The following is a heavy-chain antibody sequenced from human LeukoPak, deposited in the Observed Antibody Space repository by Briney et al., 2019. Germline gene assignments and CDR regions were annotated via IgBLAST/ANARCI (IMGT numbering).Heavy chain of an antibody. CDR3: ARQSPEQWLLAKDHYYYGMDV. CDR1: GYSFTSYW. J-gene: IGHJ6*02. V-gene: IGHV5-51*07. D-gene: IGHD6-19*01. CDR2: IHPGDSDT. Sequence: GESLKISCKGSGYSFTSYWIGWVHQMPGKGLEWMGIIHPGDSDTRYSPSFQGQVTISADKSISTAYLQWSSLKASDTAMYYCARQSPEQWLLAKDHYYYGMDVWGQGTTVTVSS.